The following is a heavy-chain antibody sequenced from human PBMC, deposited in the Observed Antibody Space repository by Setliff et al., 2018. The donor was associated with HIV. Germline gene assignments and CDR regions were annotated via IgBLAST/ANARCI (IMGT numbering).Heavy chain of an antibody. D-gene: IGHD3-10*01. V-gene: IGHV1-46*01. CDR1: GYTFTNYY. CDR2: MNCMNGDT. J-gene: IGHJ4*02. CDR3: ARETQTNSGSYLA. Sequence: RASVKVSCKTSGYTFTNYYVNWVRQAPGQGLEWIGIMNCMNGDTSYAQNLKGRVTVTRDTSTNTVYMELSSLRPEDTAVYYCARETQTNSGSYLAWGQGTLVTVSS.